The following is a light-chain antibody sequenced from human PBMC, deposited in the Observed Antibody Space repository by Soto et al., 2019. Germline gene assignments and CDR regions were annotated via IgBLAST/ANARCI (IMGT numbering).Light chain of an antibody. Sequence: DIQMSQSPSSLSASVGVRVTITSRASQSITSYLHWYQQKPGKTPRLMIYTICSLQSGVPSRFSGSGSGTDFTLTISSLQPEDFATYYCQQSYSTSWTFGQGAKVDIK. CDR1: QSITSY. J-gene: IGKJ1*01. V-gene: IGKV1-39*01. CDR3: QQSYSTSWT. CDR2: TIC.